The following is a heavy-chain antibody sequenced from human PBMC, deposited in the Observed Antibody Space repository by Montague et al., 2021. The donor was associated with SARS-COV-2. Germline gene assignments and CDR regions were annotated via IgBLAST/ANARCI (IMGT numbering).Heavy chain of an antibody. J-gene: IGHJ6*02. CDR2: IFGGGST. D-gene: IGHD1-26*01. Sequence: SLRLSCAASGFTVSSNYMGWVRQAPGKGLEWVSVIFGGGSTNYADSVKGRFTISRDISQNTLYLQMNSLRAEDMAVYYCAKGGTSYCYGMDVWGQGTTVAVSS. CDR3: AKGGTSYCYGMDV. CDR1: GFTVSSNY. V-gene: IGHV3-66*01.